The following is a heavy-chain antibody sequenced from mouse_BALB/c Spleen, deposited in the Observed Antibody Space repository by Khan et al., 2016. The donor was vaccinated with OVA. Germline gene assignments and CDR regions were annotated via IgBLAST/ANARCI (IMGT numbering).Heavy chain of an antibody. D-gene: IGHD1-2*01. CDR2: ISDLAYTI. Sequence: EVELVESGGDLVQPGGSRKLSCAASGFTFSDYGMAWVRQAPGKGPEWVAFISDLAYTIYYADTVTGRFTISRANAKNTLYLEMSSLRSEDTAIYYCARGGGTAPFAYWGLGTLVTVSA. J-gene: IGHJ3*01. CDR3: ARGGGTAPFAY. CDR1: GFTFSDYG. V-gene: IGHV5-15*02.